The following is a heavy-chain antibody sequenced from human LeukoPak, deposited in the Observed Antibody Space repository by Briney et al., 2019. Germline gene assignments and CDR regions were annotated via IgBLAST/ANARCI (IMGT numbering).Heavy chain of an antibody. D-gene: IGHD5-18*01. J-gene: IGHJ6*03. CDR2: IYHSGST. Sequence: SETLSLTCTVSGGSISSGSYYWGWIRQPPGKGLEWIGSIYHSGSTYYNPSLKSRVTISVDTSKNQFSLKLSSVTAADTAVYYCARDGYSYGYLYYTDVWGKGTTVTVSS. CDR1: GGSISSGSYY. CDR3: ARDGYSYGYLYYTDV. V-gene: IGHV4-39*07.